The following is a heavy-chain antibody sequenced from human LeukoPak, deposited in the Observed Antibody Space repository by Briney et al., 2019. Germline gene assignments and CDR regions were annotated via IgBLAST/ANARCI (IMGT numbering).Heavy chain of an antibody. J-gene: IGHJ4*02. CDR3: ARVIVGALNGAYYFDY. D-gene: IGHD1-26*01. Sequence: SETLSLTCTVSGGSISSGDYYWSWIRQPPGKGLEWIGYIYYSGSTYYNPSLKSQVTISVDTSKNQFSLKLSSVTAADTAVYYCARVIVGALNGAYYFDYWGQGTQVTVSS. V-gene: IGHV4-30-4*08. CDR2: IYYSGST. CDR1: GGSISSGDYY.